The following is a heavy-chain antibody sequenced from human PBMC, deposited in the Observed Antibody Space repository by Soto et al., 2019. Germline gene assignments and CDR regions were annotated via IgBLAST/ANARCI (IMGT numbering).Heavy chain of an antibody. J-gene: IGHJ6*02. CDR3: ARDDLGGYVAYGMDV. D-gene: IGHD3-16*01. CDR1: GFTFSSYE. Sequence: EVQLVESGGGLVQPGGSLRLSCAASGFTFSSYEMNWVRQAPGKGLEWVSYISTSGGTISYADSVKGRFTISRDNTKYSLFLQMNSLRAEDTAVYYCARDDLGGYVAYGMDVWGQGTTVTVSS. CDR2: ISTSGGTI. V-gene: IGHV3-48*03.